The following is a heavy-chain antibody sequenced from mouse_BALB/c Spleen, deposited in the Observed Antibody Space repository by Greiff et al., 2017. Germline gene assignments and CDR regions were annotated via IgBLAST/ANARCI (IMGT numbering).Heavy chain of an antibody. V-gene: IGHV1S81*02. CDR2: INPSNGGT. CDR1: GYTFTSYY. D-gene: IGHD1-1*01. CDR3: TRGRYYYAMDY. J-gene: IGHJ4*01. Sequence: VQLQQSGAELVKPGASVKLSCKASGYTFTSYYMYWVKQRPGQGLEWIGEINPSNGGTNFNEKFKSKATLTVDKSSSTAYMQLSSLTSEDSAVYYCTRGRYYYAMDYWGQGTSVTVSS.